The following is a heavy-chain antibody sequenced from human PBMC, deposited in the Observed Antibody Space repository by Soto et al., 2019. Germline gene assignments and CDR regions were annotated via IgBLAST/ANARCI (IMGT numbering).Heavy chain of an antibody. CDR3: ASHDYDFWSGYPQGWFDP. D-gene: IGHD3-3*01. Sequence: SETLSLTCAVYGGSFSGYYWSWIRQPPGKGLEWIGEINHSGSTNYNPSLKSRVTISVDTSKNQFSLKLSSVTAADTAVYYCASHDYDFWSGYPQGWFDPWGQGTLVTVSS. CDR1: GGSFSGYY. CDR2: INHSGST. J-gene: IGHJ5*02. V-gene: IGHV4-34*01.